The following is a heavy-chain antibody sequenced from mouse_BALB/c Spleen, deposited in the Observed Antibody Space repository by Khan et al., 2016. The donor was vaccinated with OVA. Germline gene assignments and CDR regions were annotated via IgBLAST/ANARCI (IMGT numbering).Heavy chain of an antibody. CDR3: PRSILLYFDF. CDR1: GFNITDYY. D-gene: IGHD2-3*01. J-gene: IGHJ2*01. CDR2: IDPENGHT. V-gene: IGHV14-1*02. Sequence: VQLQQSGSELVRPGALVKLSCRASGFNITDYYMHWVKQRPEQGLEWIGWIDPENGHTIYDPKFQGKASITADTSSNTAYLQLSSLTSEDTAVYFGPRSILLYFDFWDQGTTLTVSS.